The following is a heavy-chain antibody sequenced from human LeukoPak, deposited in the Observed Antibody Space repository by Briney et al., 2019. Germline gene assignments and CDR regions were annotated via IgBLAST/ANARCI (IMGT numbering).Heavy chain of an antibody. Sequence: GGSLRLSCAASGFTFSSYAMHWVRQAPGKGLEWVAVISYDGSNKYYADSVKGRFTISRDNSKNTLYLQMNSLRAEDTAVYYCARDKGYCSSTSCQGYYYGMDVWGQGTTVTVSS. CDR2: ISYDGSNK. V-gene: IGHV3-30-3*01. CDR1: GFTFSSYA. CDR3: ARDKGYCSSTSCQGYYYGMDV. D-gene: IGHD2-2*01. J-gene: IGHJ6*02.